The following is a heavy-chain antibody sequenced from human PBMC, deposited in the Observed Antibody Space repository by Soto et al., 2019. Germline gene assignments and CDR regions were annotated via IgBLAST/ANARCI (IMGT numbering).Heavy chain of an antibody. CDR1: GYTFTSYD. V-gene: IGHV1-8*01. CDR3: ARERTGTTSMDV. CDR2: MTPNSGNT. Sequence: QVQLVQSGAEVKKPGASVKVSCKASGYTFTSYDINWLSQATGQGLEWMGWMTPNSGNTGNAPKFRCRVTMTRNSSISTAYMELSSLRCEDTSVYYGARERTGTTSMDVWGQGTTVTVSS. D-gene: IGHD1-1*01. J-gene: IGHJ6*02.